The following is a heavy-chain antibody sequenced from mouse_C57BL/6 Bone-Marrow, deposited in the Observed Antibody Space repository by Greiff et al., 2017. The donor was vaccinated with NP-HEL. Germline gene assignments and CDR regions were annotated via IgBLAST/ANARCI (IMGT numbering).Heavy chain of an antibody. CDR1: GFTFSDYY. V-gene: IGHV5-12*01. CDR3: ARRRYGSYAMDY. Sequence: EVQGVESGGGLVQPGGSLKLSCAASGFTFSDYYMYWVRQTPEKRLEWVAYISNGGGSTYYPDTVKGRFTISRDNAKNTLYLQMSRLKSEDTAMYYCARRRYGSYAMDYWGQGTSVTVSS. J-gene: IGHJ4*01. D-gene: IGHD2-10*02. CDR2: ISNGGGST.